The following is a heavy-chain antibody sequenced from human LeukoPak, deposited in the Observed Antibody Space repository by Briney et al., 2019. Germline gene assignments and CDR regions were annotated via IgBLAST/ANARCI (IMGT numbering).Heavy chain of an antibody. J-gene: IGHJ6*02. Sequence: SVKVSCKASGGTFSSYAISWVRQAPGQGLEWMGGIIPIFGTANYAQKFQGRVTITADESTSTAYMELSSLRSEDTAVYYCARDRGHYYDSSGYYYDGMDVWGQGTTVTVSS. CDR3: ARDRGHYYDSSGYYYDGMDV. CDR2: IIPIFGTA. CDR1: GGTFSSYA. V-gene: IGHV1-69*13. D-gene: IGHD3-22*01.